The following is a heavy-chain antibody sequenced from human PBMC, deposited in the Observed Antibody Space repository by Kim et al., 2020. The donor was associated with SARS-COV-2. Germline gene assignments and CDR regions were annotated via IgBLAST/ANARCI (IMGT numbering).Heavy chain of an antibody. Sequence: NSRPTFQGHVTISANKSISTAYLQWSSLKASDTAMYYCARHPAYPWAFDIWGQGTMVTVSS. CDR3: ARHPAYPWAFDI. V-gene: IGHV5-10-1*01. J-gene: IGHJ3*02.